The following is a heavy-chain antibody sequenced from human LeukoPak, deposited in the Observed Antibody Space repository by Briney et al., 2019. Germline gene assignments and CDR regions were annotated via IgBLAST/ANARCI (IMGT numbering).Heavy chain of an antibody. CDR2: ISRSSNSI. CDR3: ARDTGSGYYSNNWFDP. CDR1: GFTFSNHA. J-gene: IGHJ5*02. D-gene: IGHD3-22*01. Sequence: PGGSLRLSCEASGFTFSNHAMNWVRQAPGKELEWVSYISRSSNSIYYADSVEGRFTVSRDNAQSSLYLQMNSLRAEDTAAYYCARDTGSGYYSNNWFDPWGQGTLVTVSS. V-gene: IGHV3-48*04.